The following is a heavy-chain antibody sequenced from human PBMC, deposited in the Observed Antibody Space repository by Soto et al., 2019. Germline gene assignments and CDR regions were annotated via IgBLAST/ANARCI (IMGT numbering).Heavy chain of an antibody. V-gene: IGHV1-2*04. J-gene: IGHJ6*02. CDR3: ARMIAASGHYGMDV. CDR2: INPNSGGT. Sequence: QVQLVQSGAEVKKPGASVKVSCKASGYTVTAYYVHWVRQAPGQGLEWMGWINPNSGGTNYAQKFQGWVTMTRDTSISTVYMELSRLRFDDTAVYYCARMIAASGHYGMDVRGQGTTVTVSS. D-gene: IGHD6-13*01. CDR1: GYTVTAYY.